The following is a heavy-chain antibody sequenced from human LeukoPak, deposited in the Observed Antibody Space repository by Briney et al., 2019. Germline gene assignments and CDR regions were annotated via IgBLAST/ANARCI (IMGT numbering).Heavy chain of an antibody. CDR2: INPNSGGT. V-gene: IGHV1-2*02. CDR3: ARGWNDFWSGYYSPVYYYYYMDV. J-gene: IGHJ6*03. CDR1: GYTFTGYY. Sequence: ASVKVSCKASGYTFTGYYMHWVRQAPGQGLEWMGWINPNSGGTNYAQKFQGRVTMTRDTSISTAYMELSRLRSDDTAVYHCARGWNDFWSGYYSPVYYYYYMDVWGKGTTVTVSS. D-gene: IGHD3-3*01.